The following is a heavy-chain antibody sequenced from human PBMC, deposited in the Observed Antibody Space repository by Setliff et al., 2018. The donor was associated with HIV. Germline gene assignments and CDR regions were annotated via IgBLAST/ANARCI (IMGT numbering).Heavy chain of an antibody. D-gene: IGHD6-19*01. CDR1: GFTFSNAW. CDR2: IKSKTDGGTT. Sequence: KTGGSLRLSCAASGFTFSNAWMSWVRQAPGKGLEWVGRIKSKTDGGTTDYAAPVKGRFTISRDYSKNTLYLQMNSLKTEDTAVYYCTTDASSGWYWHYFDYWGQGTLVTVSS. V-gene: IGHV3-15*01. CDR3: TTDASSGWYWHYFDY. J-gene: IGHJ4*02.